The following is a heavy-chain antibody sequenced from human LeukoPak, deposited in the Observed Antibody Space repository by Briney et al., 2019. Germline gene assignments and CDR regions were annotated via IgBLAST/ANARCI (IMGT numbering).Heavy chain of an antibody. CDR3: ARGDQLWSALFDY. Sequence: GGSLRLSCAASGFTFSGYSMSWVRQAPGKGLEWVSSMSSSSSYIYYADSVKGRFTISRDNAKNSLYLQMNSLRAEDTAVYYCARGDQLWSALFDYWGQGTLVTVSS. CDR1: GFTFSGYS. CDR2: MSSSSSYI. J-gene: IGHJ4*02. V-gene: IGHV3-21*01. D-gene: IGHD5-18*01.